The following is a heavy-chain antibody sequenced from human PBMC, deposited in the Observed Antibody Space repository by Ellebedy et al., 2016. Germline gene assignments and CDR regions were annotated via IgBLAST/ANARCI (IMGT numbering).Heavy chain of an antibody. CDR1: GYSFTTYW. CDR3: ARPFCSTARCYDLSGGVDV. CDR2: IYPSDSDT. D-gene: IGHD2-2*01. J-gene: IGHJ6*02. Sequence: GESLKISCKGSGYSFTTYWIAWVRQMPGKGLEWMGIIYPSDSDTRYSPSFQGQVTISADKSISTAYLRWSSLKASDTAVYYCARPFCSTARCYDLSGGVDVWGQGTTVTVSS. V-gene: IGHV5-51*01.